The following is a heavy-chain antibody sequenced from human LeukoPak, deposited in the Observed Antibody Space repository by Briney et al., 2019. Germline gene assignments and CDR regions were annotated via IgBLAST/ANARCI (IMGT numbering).Heavy chain of an antibody. CDR3: ARFGTRCSSTSCYRNDAFDI. J-gene: IGHJ3*02. D-gene: IGHD2-2*01. CDR2: IWYDGSNK. CDR1: GFTFSSFG. V-gene: IGHV3-33*01. Sequence: GGSLRLSCAASGFTFSSFGMHWVRQAPGKGLEWLAVIWYDGSNKYYADSVKGRFTISRDNSKNTLYLQMNSLRAEDTAVYYCARFGTRCSSTSCYRNDAFDIWGQGTIVTVSS.